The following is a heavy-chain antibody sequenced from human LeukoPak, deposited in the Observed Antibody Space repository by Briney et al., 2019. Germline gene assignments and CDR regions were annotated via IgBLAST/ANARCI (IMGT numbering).Heavy chain of an antibody. CDR3: ARGGYCSSTSCYEVRGMDV. Sequence: GGSLRLSCAASGFTFSSYAMHWVRQAPGKGLEYVSAISSNGGSTYYADSVKGRFTIARDNSKNTLYLQMGSLRAEDMAVYYCARGGYCSSTSCYEVRGMDVWSKGTTVTVSS. CDR2: ISSNGGST. V-gene: IGHV3-64*02. CDR1: GFTFSSYA. J-gene: IGHJ6*04. D-gene: IGHD2-2*01.